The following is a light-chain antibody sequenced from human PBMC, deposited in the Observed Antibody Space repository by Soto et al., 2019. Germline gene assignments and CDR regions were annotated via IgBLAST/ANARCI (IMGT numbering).Light chain of an antibody. Sequence: DIQMTQSPSSLSASVGARVTITCRASQSISSYLTWYQQKPGKAPQLLIHAASRLQSGVPSRFSGCGSGTDFTLPISSRLPEALATYYCQQSYSTPPYTVGQGTKLRIK. CDR1: QSISSY. V-gene: IGKV1-39*01. J-gene: IGKJ2*01. CDR3: QQSYSTPPYT. CDR2: AAS.